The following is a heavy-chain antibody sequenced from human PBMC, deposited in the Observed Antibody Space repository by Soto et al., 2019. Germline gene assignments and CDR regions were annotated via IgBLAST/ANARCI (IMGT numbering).Heavy chain of an antibody. CDR3: ARSLRGYSYGVFDY. D-gene: IGHD5-18*01. J-gene: IGHJ4*02. V-gene: IGHV1-69*13. CDR2: IIPIFGPA. Sequence: AASVKVSCKSSGGTFSSHSINWVRQAPGQGLEWMGGIIPIFGPANFAKKFQGRVTITADESTSTAYMELSSLRSEDTAVYYCARSLRGYSYGVFDYWGQGTLVTVSS. CDR1: GGTFSSHS.